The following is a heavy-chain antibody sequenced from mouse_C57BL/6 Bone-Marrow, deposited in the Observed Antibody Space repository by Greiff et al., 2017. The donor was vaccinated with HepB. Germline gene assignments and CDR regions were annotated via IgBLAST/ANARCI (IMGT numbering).Heavy chain of an antibody. V-gene: IGHV2-5*01. CDR2: IWRGGST. D-gene: IGHD2-4*01. CDR1: GFSLTSYG. CDR3: AKNGDYERVYAMDY. Sequence: QVQLKESGPGLVQPSQRLSITCTVSGFSLTSYGVHWVRQSPGKGLEWLGVIWRGGSTDYNAAFMSRLSITKDNSKSQVFFKMNSLQADDTAIYYCAKNGDYERVYAMDYWGQGTSVTVSS. J-gene: IGHJ4*01.